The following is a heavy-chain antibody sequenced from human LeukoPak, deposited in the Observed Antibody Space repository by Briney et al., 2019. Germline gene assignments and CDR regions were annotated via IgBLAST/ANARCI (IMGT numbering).Heavy chain of an antibody. V-gene: IGHV1-2*06. CDR1: GYSFSGHY. Sequence: ASVKVSCKASGYSFSGHYIHWVRQAPGQGLEWMGQINPNSAASRYAQKFQDRVTMTTDTSINMAYMELRSLRSDDTAVYYCARDFYGSRPGAFDYWGQGTLITVSS. CDR3: ARDFYGSRPGAFDY. CDR2: INPNSAAS. D-gene: IGHD3-10*01. J-gene: IGHJ4*02.